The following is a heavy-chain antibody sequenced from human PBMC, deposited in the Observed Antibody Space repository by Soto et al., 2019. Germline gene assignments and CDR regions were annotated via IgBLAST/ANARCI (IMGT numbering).Heavy chain of an antibody. CDR3: ARADVLRFLEWTR. Sequence: QVQLQQWGAGLLKPSETLSLTCAVYGGSFSGYYWSWIRQPPGKGLEWIGEINHSGSTNYNPSLESRVTISVDTSKNQFSLKLSSVTAADTAVYYCARADVLRFLEWTRWGQGTLVTVSS. CDR1: GGSFSGYY. V-gene: IGHV4-34*01. D-gene: IGHD3-3*01. CDR2: INHSGST. J-gene: IGHJ4*02.